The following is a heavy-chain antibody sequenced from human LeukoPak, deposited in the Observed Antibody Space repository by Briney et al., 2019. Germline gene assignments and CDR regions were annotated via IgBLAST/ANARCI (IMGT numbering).Heavy chain of an antibody. J-gene: IGHJ5*02. CDR3: ARYSSSVGWFDP. CDR2: IYYSGIT. CDR1: GFTFSDHY. D-gene: IGHD6-6*01. V-gene: IGHV4-38-2*01. Sequence: GSLRLSCAASGFTFSDHYMDWIRQPPGKGLEWIGNIYYSGITYYNPSLNSRVTISVDTSKNQFSLKLSSVTAADTAVYYCARYSSSVGWFDPWGQGTLVTVSS.